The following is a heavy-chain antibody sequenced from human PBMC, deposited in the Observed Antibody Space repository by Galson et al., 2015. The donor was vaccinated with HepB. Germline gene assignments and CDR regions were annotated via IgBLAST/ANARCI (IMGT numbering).Heavy chain of an antibody. D-gene: IGHD5-12*01. CDR2: IDPSDSYT. CDR1: GYSFTSYW. V-gene: IGHV5-10-1*01. J-gene: IGHJ6*02. Sequence: QSGAEVTKPGESLKISCTGSGYSFTSYWIGWVRQMPGKGLEWMGRIDPSDSYTNYSPSFQGHVTISADKSISTAYLQWSSLKASDTAMYYCARRGSGSYGMDVWGQGTTVTVSS. CDR3: ARRGSGSYGMDV.